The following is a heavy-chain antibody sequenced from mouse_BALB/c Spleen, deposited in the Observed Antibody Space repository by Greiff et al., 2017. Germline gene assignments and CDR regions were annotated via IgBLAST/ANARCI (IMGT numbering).Heavy chain of an antibody. CDR2: ISYSGST. CDR1: GYSITSDYA. J-gene: IGHJ2*01. CDR3: ARFGYGSKGYYFDY. V-gene: IGHV3-2*02. Sequence: VQLKESGPGLVKPSQSLSLTCTVTGYSITSDYAWTWIRQFPGNKLEWMGYISYSGSTSYNPSLKSRISITRDTSKNQFFLQLNSVTTEDTATYYCARFGYGSKGYYFDYWGQGTTLTVSS. D-gene: IGHD1-1*01.